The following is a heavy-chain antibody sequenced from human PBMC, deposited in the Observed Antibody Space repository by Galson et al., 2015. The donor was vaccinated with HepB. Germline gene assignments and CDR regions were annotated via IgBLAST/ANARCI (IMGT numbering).Heavy chain of an antibody. J-gene: IGHJ6*02. CDR3: ARGYSEYYGMDV. CDR1: GYTFTSYA. V-gene: IGHV1-3*01. Sequence: SVKVSCKASGYTFTSYAMHWVRQAPGQRLEWMGRINAGNGNTKYSQKFQGRVTITRDTSASTAYMELSSLRSEDTAVYYCARGYSEYYGMDVWGQGTTVTVSS. CDR2: INAGNGNT. D-gene: IGHD2-21*01.